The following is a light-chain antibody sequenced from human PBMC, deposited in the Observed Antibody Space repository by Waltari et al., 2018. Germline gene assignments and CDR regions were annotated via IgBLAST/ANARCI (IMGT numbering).Light chain of an antibody. Sequence: QSALTQPASVSGSPGQSITISCTGTSSDVDGYNYVSWYQHHPGKAPKLMIYDVNKRPSVVSDRFAGSKSGNTASLTISGLQTEDEADYYCTSYTSSSTYVFGIGTKVTVL. CDR1: SSDVDGYNY. CDR3: TSYTSSSTYV. V-gene: IGLV2-14*03. J-gene: IGLJ1*01. CDR2: DVN.